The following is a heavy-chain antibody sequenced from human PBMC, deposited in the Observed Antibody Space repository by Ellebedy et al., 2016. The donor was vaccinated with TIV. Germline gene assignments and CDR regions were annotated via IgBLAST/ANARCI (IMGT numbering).Heavy chain of an antibody. Sequence: PGGSLRLSCKGSGYSFTSYWIGWVRQMPGKGLEWMGIIYLGDSDTRYSPSFQCQVTISADKSISPAYLQWSSLKASDTAMYYCARFISWFDPWGQGTLVTVSS. CDR2: IYLGDSDT. CDR3: ARFISWFDP. V-gene: IGHV5-51*01. D-gene: IGHD3-10*01. CDR1: GYSFTSYW. J-gene: IGHJ5*02.